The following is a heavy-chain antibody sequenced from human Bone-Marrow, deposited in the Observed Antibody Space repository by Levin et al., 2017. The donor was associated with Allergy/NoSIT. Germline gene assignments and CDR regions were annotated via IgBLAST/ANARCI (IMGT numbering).Heavy chain of an antibody. CDR2: MSSSSRYI. J-gene: IGHJ3*01. CDR3: ARDSGNWGSRDEPFDL. D-gene: IGHD7-27*01. Sequence: GESLKISCTASGSSISSHSLNWVRQAPGKGLEWVASMSSSSRYIYYAESVKGRFTISRDSTKNSLFLQMTRLRAEDTAVYYCARDSGNWGSRDEPFDLWGQGTKVTVSS. V-gene: IGHV3-21*06. CDR1: GSSISSHS.